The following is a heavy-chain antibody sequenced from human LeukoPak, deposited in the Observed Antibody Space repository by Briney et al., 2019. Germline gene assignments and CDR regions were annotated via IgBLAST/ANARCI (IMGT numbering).Heavy chain of an antibody. CDR1: GYTFTSYD. CDR2: MNPNSGNT. V-gene: IGHV1-8*01. CDR3: ARVDTNAYYYGMDV. Sequence: ASVKVSCKASGYTFTSYDINWVRQATGQVLEWMGWMNPNSGNTGYAQKFQGRVTMTRNTSISTAYMELSSLRSEDTAVYYCARVDTNAYYYGMDVWGQGTTVTVSS. J-gene: IGHJ6*02.